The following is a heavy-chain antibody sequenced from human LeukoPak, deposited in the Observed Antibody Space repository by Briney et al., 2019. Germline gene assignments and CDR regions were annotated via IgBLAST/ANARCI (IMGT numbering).Heavy chain of an antibody. CDR2: FGTRSTSI. J-gene: IGHJ5*02. CDR3: ARIYYDSWSGYSWFDP. V-gene: IGHV3-21*01. Sequence: GGSLRLSCAASGFTFSSYAMNWVRQAPGKGLEWVSSFGTRSTSIYYARSVTGRFIISRDNAKNSLYLQMNSLRAEDTAVYYCARIYYDSWSGYSWFDPWGQGILVTVSS. CDR1: GFTFSSYA. D-gene: IGHD3-3*01.